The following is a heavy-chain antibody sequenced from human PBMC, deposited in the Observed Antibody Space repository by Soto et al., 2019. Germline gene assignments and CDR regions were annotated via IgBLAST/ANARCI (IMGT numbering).Heavy chain of an antibody. Sequence: SETLSLTCSVSDDSINSDKYYWGWIRQPPGKGLEWIGSIYYRGNAYYNPSLQTRVTISLDKSKSQFSLKLNSVTAADSAVYFFASREGLAKISYSLSLRAPGTVVPVSS. J-gene: IGHJ4*02. CDR3: ASREGLAKISYSLSL. D-gene: IGHD2-15*01. CDR1: DDSINSDKYY. V-gene: IGHV4-39*01. CDR2: IYYRGNA.